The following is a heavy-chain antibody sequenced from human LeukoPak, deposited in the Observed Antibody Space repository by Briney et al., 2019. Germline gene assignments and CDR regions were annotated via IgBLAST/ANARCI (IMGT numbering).Heavy chain of an antibody. Sequence: SETLSLTCTVSGGSISSYYWSWIRQPPGKGLEWIGYIYYSGSTNYSPSLKSRVTISVDTSKNQFSLKPSSVTAADTAVYYCAREGVTMIVSPGAFDIWGQGTMVTVSS. V-gene: IGHV4-59*01. CDR3: AREGVTMIVSPGAFDI. J-gene: IGHJ3*02. CDR1: GGSISSYY. D-gene: IGHD3-22*01. CDR2: IYYSGST.